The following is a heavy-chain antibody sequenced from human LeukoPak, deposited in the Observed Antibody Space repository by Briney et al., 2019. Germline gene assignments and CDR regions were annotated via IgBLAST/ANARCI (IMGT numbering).Heavy chain of an antibody. D-gene: IGHD6-25*01. CDR2: ISYDGSNK. Sequence: PGGSLRLSCAASGFTFSSYAMHWVRQAPGKGLEWVAVISYDGSNKYYADSVKGRFTISRDNSKNTLYLQMNSLRAEDTAVYYCAKAAAAFDIWGQGTMVTVSS. CDR3: AKAAAAFDI. CDR1: GFTFSSYA. J-gene: IGHJ3*02. V-gene: IGHV3-30-3*01.